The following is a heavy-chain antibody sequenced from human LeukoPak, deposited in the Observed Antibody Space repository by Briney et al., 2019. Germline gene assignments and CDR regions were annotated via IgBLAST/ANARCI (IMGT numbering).Heavy chain of an antibody. CDR3: AREDSNGYYDY. D-gene: IGHD3-22*01. CDR2: ISGSDGNT. CDR1: GFTFSTYA. V-gene: IGHV3-23*01. Sequence: GGSLRLSCTASGFTFSTYAMNWVRQAPGKGLGWVSAISGSDGNTYYADSVKGRFTTSRDNSKNTVYLQMNSLRAEDTAVYYCAREDSNGYYDYWGQGTLVTVPS. J-gene: IGHJ4*02.